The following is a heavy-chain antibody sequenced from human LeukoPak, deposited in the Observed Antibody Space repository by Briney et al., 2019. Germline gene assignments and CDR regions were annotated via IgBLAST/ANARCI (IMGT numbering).Heavy chain of an antibody. D-gene: IGHD3-22*01. CDR1: GFTFSSFS. V-gene: IGHV3-48*02. Sequence: GGALRLSCAASGFTFSSFSMNWVRHALGKGLERVSYISGRSSTIYYADSVKGRFTISRDNDKNSLYLQMNSLRDEDTAVYYWARSLLLGTSVDYWGQGTLVTVSS. CDR3: ARSLLLGTSVDY. J-gene: IGHJ4*02. CDR2: ISGRSSTI.